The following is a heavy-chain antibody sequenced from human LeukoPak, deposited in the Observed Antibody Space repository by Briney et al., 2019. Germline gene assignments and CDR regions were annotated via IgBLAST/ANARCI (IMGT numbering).Heavy chain of an antibody. CDR2: INPSGGST. J-gene: IGHJ3*02. D-gene: IGHD3-22*01. CDR3: ARAQPYYYDSSGYYYVESAFDI. Sequence: WASVKVSCKASGYTFTSYYMHWVRQAPGQGLEWMGIINPSGGSTSYAQKFQGRVTMTRDMSTSTVYMELSSLRSEDTAVYYCARAQPYYYDSSGYYYVESAFDIWGQGTMVTVSS. V-gene: IGHV1-46*01. CDR1: GYTFTSYY.